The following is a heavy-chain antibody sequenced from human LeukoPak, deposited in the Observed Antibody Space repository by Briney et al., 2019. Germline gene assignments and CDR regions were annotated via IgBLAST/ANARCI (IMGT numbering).Heavy chain of an antibody. J-gene: IGHJ4*02. Sequence: SETLSLTCTVYGGSVSSGSYYWSWIRQPPGKGLEWIGYIYYSGSTNYNPSLKSRVTISVDTSKNQFSLKLSSVTAADTAVYYCARLYCSSTSCYVGGYFDYWGQGTLVTVSS. CDR3: ARLYCSSTSCYVGGYFDY. V-gene: IGHV4-61*01. D-gene: IGHD2-2*01. CDR1: GGSVSSGSYY. CDR2: IYYSGST.